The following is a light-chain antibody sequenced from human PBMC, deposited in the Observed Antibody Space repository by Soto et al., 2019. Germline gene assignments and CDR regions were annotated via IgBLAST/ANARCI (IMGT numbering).Light chain of an antibody. CDR1: QSVLYSSNNKNY. Sequence: DIVMTQSPDSLAVSLGERATINCKFSQSVLYSSNNKNYLAWYQQKPGQPPKLLIYWASTRESGVPDRFSGSGSGTDFTLTISSLQAEDVAAYYCQQYYSTPWTFGQGTKVEI. J-gene: IGKJ1*01. CDR3: QQYYSTPWT. V-gene: IGKV4-1*01. CDR2: WAS.